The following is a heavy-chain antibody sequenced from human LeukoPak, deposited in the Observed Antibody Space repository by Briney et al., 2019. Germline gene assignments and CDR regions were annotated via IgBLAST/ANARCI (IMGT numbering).Heavy chain of an antibody. D-gene: IGHD3-10*01. V-gene: IGHV3-23*05. CDR3: ATKSTYNSGSYLGY. CDR1: GFTFSAYA. CDR2: IGSDNKP. Sequence: PGGSLRLSCEASGFTFSAYAMTWVRQAPGKGLEWVSSIGSDNKPHYSESAKGRFAISRDNSKSMLFLQLNSLRAEDTAVYYCATKSTYNSGSYLGYWGQGTLVTVSS. J-gene: IGHJ4*02.